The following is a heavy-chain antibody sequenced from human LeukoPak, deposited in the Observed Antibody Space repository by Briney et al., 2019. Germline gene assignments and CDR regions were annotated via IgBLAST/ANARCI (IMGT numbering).Heavy chain of an antibody. CDR2: ISSSSKYI. J-gene: IGHJ4*02. CDR1: EFTFSSYN. D-gene: IGHD3-3*01. Sequence: GGSLRLSCAASEFTFSSYNMNWVRQAPGKGLEWVSSISSSSKYIYYADSVKGRFTISRDNAKNSLYLQMNSLRAEDTAVYYCAREPFWSGYYSNLHFDYWGQGTLVTVSS. CDR3: AREPFWSGYYSNLHFDY. V-gene: IGHV3-21*01.